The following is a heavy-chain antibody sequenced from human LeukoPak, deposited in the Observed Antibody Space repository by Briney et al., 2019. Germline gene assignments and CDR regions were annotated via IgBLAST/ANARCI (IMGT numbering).Heavy chain of an antibody. J-gene: IGHJ4*02. CDR3: ARDGGYDFWSGYYQDY. D-gene: IGHD3-3*01. Sequence: GGSLRLSCATSGFTFSRYAMHWVRQAPGKGLEWVALISYDANIGSNKYYADSVKGQFTISRDNSKNTLYLQMNSLRAEDTAVYYCARDGGYDFWSGYYQDYWGQGTLVTVSS. CDR2: ISYDANIGSNK. V-gene: IGHV3-30-3*01. CDR1: GFTFSRYA.